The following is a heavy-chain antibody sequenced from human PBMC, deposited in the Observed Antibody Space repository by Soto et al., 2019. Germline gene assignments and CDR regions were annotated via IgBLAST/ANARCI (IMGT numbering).Heavy chain of an antibody. CDR1: GGSMTSYY. V-gene: IGHV4-4*07. J-gene: IGHJ6*02. D-gene: IGHD4-4*01. CDR2: MYTSGGT. Sequence: QVQLRESGPGLVKPWETLSLTCSVSGGSMTSYYWSWIRQPAGKGLEWIGRMYTSGGTNYNPSLKSRVTMSRDTSKKQISLKLNSVTAADTAVYYCARGAVTGVDYGLDVWGQGTTVTVSS. CDR3: ARGAVTGVDYGLDV.